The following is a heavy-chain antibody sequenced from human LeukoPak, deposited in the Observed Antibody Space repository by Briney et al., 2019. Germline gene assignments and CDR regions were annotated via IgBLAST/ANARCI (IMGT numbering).Heavy chain of an antibody. V-gene: IGHV1-2*02. Sequence: ASVKVSCKASGYTFTGYYMHWVRQAPGQGLEWMGWINPNSGGTNYAQKFQGRVTMTRDTSISTAYMELSRLRSDATALYYCAREGGEGRRWYSSDPWAQENLLTVS. CDR1: GYTFTGYY. D-gene: IGHD6-13*01. J-gene: IGHJ5*02. CDR3: AREGGEGRRWYSSDP. CDR2: INPNSGGT.